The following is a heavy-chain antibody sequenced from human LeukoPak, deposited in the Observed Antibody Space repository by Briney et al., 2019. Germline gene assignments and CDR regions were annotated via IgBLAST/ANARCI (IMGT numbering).Heavy chain of an antibody. CDR1: GFTFSSYE. V-gene: IGHV3-48*03. J-gene: IGHJ3*02. Sequence: GGSLRLSCAASGFTFSSYEMNWVRQAPGKGLEWVSYISSSGSTIYYADSVKGRFTISRDNAKNSLYLQMNSLRAEDTAVYYCARDANCSGGSCYGPDAFDIWGQGTMVTVSS. CDR2: ISSSGSTI. D-gene: IGHD2-15*01. CDR3: ARDANCSGGSCYGPDAFDI.